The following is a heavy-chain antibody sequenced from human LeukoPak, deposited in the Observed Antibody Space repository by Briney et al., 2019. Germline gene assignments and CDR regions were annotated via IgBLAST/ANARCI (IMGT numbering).Heavy chain of an antibody. Sequence: GASVKVSCKASGYTFTGYYMHWVRQAPGQGLEWMGWINPNSGGTNYAQKFQGRVTMTRDTSISTAYMELSRLRSDDTAVYYCARGPNYYDFWSGYLNWGQGILVTVSS. D-gene: IGHD3-3*01. CDR1: GYTFTGYY. J-gene: IGHJ4*02. CDR3: ARGPNYYDFWSGYLN. V-gene: IGHV1-2*02. CDR2: INPNSGGT.